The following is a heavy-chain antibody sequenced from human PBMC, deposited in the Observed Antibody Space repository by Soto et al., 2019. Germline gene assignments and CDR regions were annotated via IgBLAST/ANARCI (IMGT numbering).Heavy chain of an antibody. Sequence: PGGSLRLSCAASGFTFSSYSMNWVRQAPGKGLEWVSYISSSSSTIYYADSVKGRFTISRDNAKNSLYLQMNSLGDEDTAVYYCARDYVDTAMFHYYGMDVWGQGTTVTVSS. V-gene: IGHV3-48*02. CDR3: ARDYVDTAMFHYYGMDV. CDR2: ISSSSSTI. D-gene: IGHD5-18*01. J-gene: IGHJ6*02. CDR1: GFTFSSYS.